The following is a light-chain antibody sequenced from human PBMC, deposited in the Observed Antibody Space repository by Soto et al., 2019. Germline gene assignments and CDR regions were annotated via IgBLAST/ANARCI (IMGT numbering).Light chain of an antibody. J-gene: IGKJ4*02. Sequence: EMVMRAAPGTLSVSPGERASLACSASQSVSSSYLAWYQQKPGQAPRLLIYGASSRATGMRGRFSGSRCGIYFTMRISGQVLAVFGVYYCQQHVSSPLTFGIGTKVDIK. CDR1: QSVSSSY. V-gene: IGKV3-20*01. CDR3: QQHVSSPLT. CDR2: GAS.